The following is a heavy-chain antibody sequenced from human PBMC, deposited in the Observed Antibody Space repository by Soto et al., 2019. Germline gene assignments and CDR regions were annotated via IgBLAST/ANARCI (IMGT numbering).Heavy chain of an antibody. CDR1: GFTFRNNW. CDR2: INNDGSRA. D-gene: IGHD3-10*01. J-gene: IGHJ4*02. CDR3: VNGGWLGD. Sequence: EVQLVESGGGLVQPGASLRLSCVASGFTFRNNWMHWARQAPGKGLVWVAHINNDGSRAIYADSVKGRFTISRDNAKNTLFLLMDSLRVEDTAVSYCVNGGWLGDWGQGTLVSVSS. V-gene: IGHV3-74*01.